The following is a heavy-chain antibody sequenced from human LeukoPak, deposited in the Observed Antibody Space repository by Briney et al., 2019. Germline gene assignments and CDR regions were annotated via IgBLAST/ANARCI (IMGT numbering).Heavy chain of an antibody. CDR2: IYYSGST. J-gene: IGHJ6*02. Sequence: SETLSLTCTVSGGSISSYYWSWIRQPPGKGLEWIGYIYYSGSTNYNPSLKSRVTISVDTSKNQFSLKLSSVTAADTAVYYCARADYWSGVFYYYYGMDVWGQGTTVTVSS. D-gene: IGHD3-10*01. CDR3: ARADYWSGVFYYYYGMDV. CDR1: GGSISSYY. V-gene: IGHV4-59*01.